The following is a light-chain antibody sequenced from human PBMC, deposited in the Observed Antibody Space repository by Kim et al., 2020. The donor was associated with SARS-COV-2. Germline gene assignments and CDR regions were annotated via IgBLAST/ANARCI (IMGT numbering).Light chain of an antibody. CDR3: QQSNNWPRT. CDR1: QSVSSN. V-gene: IGKV3-15*01. Sequence: EIVMTQSPATLSVSPGERATLSCRASQSVSSNLAWYQQKCGQAPRLLIYGAYTRATGVPARFSGSGSGTEFTLTISSLQSEDFAVYYCQQSNNWPRTFGQGTKVEIK. J-gene: IGKJ1*01. CDR2: GAY.